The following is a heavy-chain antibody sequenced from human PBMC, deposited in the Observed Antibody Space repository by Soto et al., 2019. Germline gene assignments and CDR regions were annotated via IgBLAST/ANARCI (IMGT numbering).Heavy chain of an antibody. D-gene: IGHD5-18*01. CDR2: ISYDGSNK. CDR1: GFTFSSYA. CDR3: ATADTAMVKRRGMDV. J-gene: IGHJ6*02. Sequence: GGSLRLSCAASGFTFSSYAMHWVRQAPGKGLEWVAVISYDGSNKYYADSVKGRFTISRDNSKNTLYLQMNSLRAEDTAVYYCATADTAMVKRRGMDVWGQGTTVTVSS. V-gene: IGHV3-30-3*01.